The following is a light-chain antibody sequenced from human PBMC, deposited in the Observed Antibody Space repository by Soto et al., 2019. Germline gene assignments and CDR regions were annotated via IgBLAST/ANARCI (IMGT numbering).Light chain of an antibody. V-gene: IGLV2-14*01. J-gene: IGLJ2*01. Sequence: QSALTQPASVSGSPGQSITISCTGTSSDVGGYNYVSWYQQHPGKVPKLMIYDVSNRPSGVSNRFSGSKSGNTASLTISGLQAEDEADYYCSSYTSSSTSLHVVFGGGTKLTVL. CDR1: SSDVGGYNY. CDR3: SSYTSSSTSLHVV. CDR2: DVS.